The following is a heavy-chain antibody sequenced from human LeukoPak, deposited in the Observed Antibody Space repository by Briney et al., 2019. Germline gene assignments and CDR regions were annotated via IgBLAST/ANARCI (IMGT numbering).Heavy chain of an antibody. J-gene: IGHJ4*02. CDR2: ISYDGSNN. CDR1: GFTFKNYG. V-gene: IGHV3-30*18. CDR3: AKAYSSSWSPYFDY. D-gene: IGHD6-13*01. Sequence: GGSLRLSCAGSGFTFKNYGMHWVRQAPGKGLEWVAVISYDGSNNYYADSVKGRFTISRDNSKNTLYLQMNSLRPGDTALYYCAKAYSSSWSPYFDYWGQGTLVTVSS.